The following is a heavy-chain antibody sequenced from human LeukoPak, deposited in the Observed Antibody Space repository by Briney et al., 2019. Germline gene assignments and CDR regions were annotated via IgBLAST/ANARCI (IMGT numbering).Heavy chain of an antibody. Sequence: SETLSLTCAVSGGSISPYYWTWIRQPPGKGLEWIGYIYYSGSTNYNPSLKSRVTISVDTSKNQFSLKLSSVTAADTAVYYCARGARAGYNLEPFDYWGQGTLATVSS. CDR2: IYYSGST. CDR1: GGSISPYY. D-gene: IGHD5-24*01. J-gene: IGHJ4*02. V-gene: IGHV4-59*01. CDR3: ARGARAGYNLEPFDY.